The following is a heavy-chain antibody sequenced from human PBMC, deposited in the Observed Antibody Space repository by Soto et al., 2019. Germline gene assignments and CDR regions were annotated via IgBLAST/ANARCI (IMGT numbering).Heavy chain of an antibody. CDR2: INPNSGGT. CDR3: ARDLESGYCGGDCYSTFDY. D-gene: IGHD2-21*02. J-gene: IGHJ4*02. Sequence: QVQLVQSGAEVKKPGASVKVSCKASGYTFTGYYMHWVRQAPGQGLEWMGWINPNSGGTNYAQKFQGWVTMTRDTSLSTAYMELSRLRSDDTAVYYCARDLESGYCGGDCYSTFDYWGQGTLVTVSS. V-gene: IGHV1-2*04. CDR1: GYTFTGYY.